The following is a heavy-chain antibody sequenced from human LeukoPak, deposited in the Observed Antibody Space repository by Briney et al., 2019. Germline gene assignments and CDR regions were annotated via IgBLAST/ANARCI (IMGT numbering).Heavy chain of an antibody. CDR2: IWYDGSNK. J-gene: IGHJ4*02. Sequence: GGSLRLSCAASGFTFSSYGMHWVRQAPGKGLEWVAVIWYDGSNKYYADSVKGRFTISRDNSKNTLYLQMHSLRAEDTAVHYCASGKDYGFDYWGQGTLVTVSS. CDR3: ASGKDYGFDY. V-gene: IGHV3-33*01. CDR1: GFTFSSYG. D-gene: IGHD4-17*01.